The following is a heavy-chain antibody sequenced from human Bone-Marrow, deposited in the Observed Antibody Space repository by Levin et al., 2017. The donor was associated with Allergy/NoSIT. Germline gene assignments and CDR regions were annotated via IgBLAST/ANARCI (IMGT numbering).Heavy chain of an antibody. CDR1: GFIFSDYH. J-gene: IGHJ4*02. CDR3: ARSHPSGTSLYPLDY. D-gene: IGHD3-16*01. V-gene: IGHV3-11*01. Sequence: GGSLRLSCAASGFIFSDYHMSWIRQAPGRGLEWVSDLSASGNTIYYADSVKGRFIISRDNAKNSLYLQMNSLRTADTAVYYCARSHPSGTSLYPLDYWGQGTLVTVSS. CDR2: LSASGNTI.